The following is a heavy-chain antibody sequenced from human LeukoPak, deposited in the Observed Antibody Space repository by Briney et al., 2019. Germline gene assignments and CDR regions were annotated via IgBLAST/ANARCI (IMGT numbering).Heavy chain of an antibody. CDR2: ISYDGSNK. V-gene: IGHV3-30-3*01. J-gene: IGHJ6*02. CDR1: GFTFSSYA. D-gene: IGHD6-19*01. CDR3: ARDPQRGWYSGYYYGMDV. Sequence: PGGSLRLSCAASGFTFSSYAMHWVRQAPGKGLEWVAVISYDGSNKYYADYVKVRFTISRDNSKNTLYLQMNSLRAEDTAVYYCARDPQRGWYSGYYYGMDVWGQGTTVTVSS.